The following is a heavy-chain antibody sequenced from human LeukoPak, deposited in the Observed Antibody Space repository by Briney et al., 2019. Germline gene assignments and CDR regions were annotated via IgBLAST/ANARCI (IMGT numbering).Heavy chain of an antibody. J-gene: IGHJ4*02. CDR2: IYSGGST. Sequence: GGSLRLSCAASGFTFYTYGMHWVRQAPGKRLEWVSVIYSGGSTYYADSVKGRFTISRDNSKNTLYLQMNSLRAEDTAVYYCARALRSQYGDYGPYFDYWGQGTLVTVSS. CDR3: ARALRSQYGDYGPYFDY. D-gene: IGHD4-17*01. V-gene: IGHV3-66*01. CDR1: GFTFYTYG.